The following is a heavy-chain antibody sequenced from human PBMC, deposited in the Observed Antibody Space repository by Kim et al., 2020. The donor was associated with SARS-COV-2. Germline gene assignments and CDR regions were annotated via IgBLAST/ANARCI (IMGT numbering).Heavy chain of an antibody. CDR3: ARGGPMVRGAGYYYYGMDV. V-gene: IGHV4-59*01. Sequence: SETLSLTCTVSGGSFSNYYWSWIRQPPGKGLEWIGYIYYSGSTNYNPSLKSRVTISVDTSKNQFSLRLSSVTAADTAVYYCARGGPMVRGAGYYYYGMDVWGQGTTVTVSS. J-gene: IGHJ6*02. D-gene: IGHD3-10*01. CDR1: GGSFSNYY. CDR2: IYYSGST.